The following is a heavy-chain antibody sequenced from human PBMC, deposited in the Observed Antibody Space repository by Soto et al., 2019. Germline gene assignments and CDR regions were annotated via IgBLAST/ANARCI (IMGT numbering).Heavy chain of an antibody. V-gene: IGHV2-5*02. CDR2: IYWDADK. D-gene: IGHD1-26*01. Sequence: QITLKESGPTLVKPTQTLTLTCTSSGFSLSTSGVGVVWIRQTPGKALEWLALIYWDADKRYTPFLKSRLTITKDTYKKQVSLTMTHMDRVDTATYYWAHKWGRGAGMDVGGQGTTVGVSS. J-gene: IGHJ6*02. CDR3: AHKWGRGAGMDV. CDR1: GFSLSTSGVG.